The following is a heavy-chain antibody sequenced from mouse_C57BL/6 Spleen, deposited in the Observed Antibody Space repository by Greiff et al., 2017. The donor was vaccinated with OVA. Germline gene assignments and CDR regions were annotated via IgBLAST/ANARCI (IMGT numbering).Heavy chain of an antibody. CDR3: AREKSYGSSSWFAY. J-gene: IGHJ3*01. V-gene: IGHV1-26*01. CDR1: GYTFTDYY. Sequence: VQLQQSGPELVKPGASVKISCKASGYTFTDYYMNWVKQSHGKSLEWIGDINPNNGGTSYNQKFKGKATLTVDKSSSTAYMELRSLTSEDSAVYYCAREKSYGSSSWFAYWGQGTLVTVSA. CDR2: INPNNGGT. D-gene: IGHD1-1*01.